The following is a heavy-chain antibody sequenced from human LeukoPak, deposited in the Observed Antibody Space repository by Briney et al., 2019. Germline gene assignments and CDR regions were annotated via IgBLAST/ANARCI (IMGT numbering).Heavy chain of an antibody. CDR2: IYYSGST. J-gene: IGHJ5*02. D-gene: IGHD3-9*01. CDR3: ARDNILTGLISRRGWFDP. V-gene: IGHV4-59*01. CDR1: GGSFSGYY. Sequence: SETLSLTCAVYGGSFSGYYWSWIRQPPGKGLEWIGYIYYSGSTNYNPSLKSRVTISVDTSKNQFSLKLSSVTAADTAVYYCARDNILTGLISRRGWFDPWGQGTLVTVSS.